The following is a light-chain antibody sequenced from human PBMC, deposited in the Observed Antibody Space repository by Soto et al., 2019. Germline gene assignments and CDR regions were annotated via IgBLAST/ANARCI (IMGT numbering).Light chain of an antibody. CDR2: RTN. CDR3: EAWDDSLIGVL. CDR1: SSNIGSNI. Sequence: QSVLTQPPSASGTPGQRVSITCSGSSSNIGSNIVNWYQQLPGRAPKLLIYRTNQRPSGVPDRFSASKSGTSASLAISGRQSEDEADYYCEAWDDSLIGVLFGGGTKLTVL. V-gene: IGLV1-44*01. J-gene: IGLJ2*01.